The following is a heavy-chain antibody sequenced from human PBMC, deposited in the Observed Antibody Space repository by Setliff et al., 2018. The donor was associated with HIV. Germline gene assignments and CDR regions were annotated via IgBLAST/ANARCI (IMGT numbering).Heavy chain of an antibody. CDR2: ISSDHNT. CDR3: ARLAYYDFWNGYSYYMDV. D-gene: IGHD3-3*01. CDR1: GFTFSSFV. V-gene: IGHV3-23*01. J-gene: IGHJ6*03. Sequence: GGSLRLSCAASGFTFSSFVMTWVRQAPGKGLEWVSTISSDHNTYYTDSVKGRFTISRDNSKNTLYLQMNSLRAEDTAVYYCARLAYYDFWNGYSYYMDVWGKGTTVTVSS.